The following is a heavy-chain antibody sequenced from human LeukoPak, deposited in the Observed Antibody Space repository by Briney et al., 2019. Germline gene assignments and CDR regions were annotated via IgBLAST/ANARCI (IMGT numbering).Heavy chain of an antibody. Sequence: ASVKVSCKASGYTFTSYYMHWVRQAPGQGLEWMGIINPSGGSTSYAQKFQGRVTMTRDTSTSTVYMELSSLRSEDTAVYYCARSTTMVRGGTGYFDYWGQGTLVTVSS. V-gene: IGHV1-46*01. J-gene: IGHJ4*02. CDR2: INPSGGST. CDR3: ARSTTMVRGGTGYFDY. D-gene: IGHD3-10*01. CDR1: GYTFTSYY.